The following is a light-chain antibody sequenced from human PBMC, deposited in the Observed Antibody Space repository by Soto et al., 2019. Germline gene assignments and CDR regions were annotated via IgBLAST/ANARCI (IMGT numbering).Light chain of an antibody. CDR2: DAS. Sequence: DIQMAQSPSPPSAAVGDRVTITCRASQSISSWLAWYQQKPGKAPKLLIYDASSLESGVPSRFSGSGSGTEFTLTISSLQPEDFAVYYCQHYKTWPLAFGGGTKVDI. CDR1: QSISSW. J-gene: IGKJ4*01. CDR3: QHYKTWPLA. V-gene: IGKV1-5*01.